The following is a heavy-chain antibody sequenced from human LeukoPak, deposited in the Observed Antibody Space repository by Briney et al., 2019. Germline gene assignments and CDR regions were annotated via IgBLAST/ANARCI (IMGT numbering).Heavy chain of an antibody. Sequence: ASVKVSCKASGYTFTGYYMHWVRQAPGQGLEWMGWINPNSGGTNYAQKFQGWVTMTRDTSISTAYMELGRLRSDDTAVYYCARAGCSSTSCPSYYYYYGMDVWGKGTTVTVSS. D-gene: IGHD2-2*01. CDR3: ARAGCSSTSCPSYYYYYGMDV. J-gene: IGHJ6*04. CDR2: INPNSGGT. CDR1: GYTFTGYY. V-gene: IGHV1-2*04.